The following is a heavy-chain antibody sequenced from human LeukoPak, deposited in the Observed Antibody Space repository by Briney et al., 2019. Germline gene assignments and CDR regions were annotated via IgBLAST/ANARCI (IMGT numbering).Heavy chain of an antibody. CDR1: RYTFSRHG. V-gene: IGHV1-18*01. Sequence: GASVKVSCKTSRYTFSRHGITWVRQAPGQGREWMGWVSGYNGDTNYAKSVRGRVTMTTDTSTNTAYMELRSLRSDDTAVYYCAKDIHPGLDSGASCCFDYWGQGTPVTVSS. J-gene: IGHJ4*02. D-gene: IGHD3-22*01. CDR3: AKDIHPGLDSGASCCFDY. CDR2: VSGYNGDT.